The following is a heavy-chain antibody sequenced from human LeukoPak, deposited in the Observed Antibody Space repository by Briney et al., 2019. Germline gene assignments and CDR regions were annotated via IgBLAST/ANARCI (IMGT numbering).Heavy chain of an antibody. D-gene: IGHD5-24*01. Sequence: GGSLRLSCAASGFTFSSYGMSWVRQAPGKGLEWLSAIPGSGGSTYYADSVKGRFTISRDNSKNTLYLQMDSLRADDTAVYYCAGWIQTHFDQWGQGTLVTVSS. CDR1: GFTFSSYG. J-gene: IGHJ4*02. CDR3: AGWIQTHFDQ. V-gene: IGHV3-23*01. CDR2: IPGSGGST.